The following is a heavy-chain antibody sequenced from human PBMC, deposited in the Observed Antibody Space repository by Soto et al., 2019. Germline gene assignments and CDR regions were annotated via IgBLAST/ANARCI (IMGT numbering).Heavy chain of an antibody. V-gene: IGHV4-34*01. D-gene: IGHD3-3*01. CDR2: INQSGST. J-gene: IGHJ6*02. CDR1: GGSFSGYY. Sequence: QVQLQQWGAGLLKPSETLSLTCAVNGGSFSGYYWTWIRQSPGKGLGWVGEINQSGSTKYNPSLKSRVTMSVDTSKNHFSLQLTSVTAADTAVYYCARTGSYYDFWSGHYSGGGMDVWGQGTTVTVSS. CDR3: ARTGSYYDFWSGHYSGGGMDV.